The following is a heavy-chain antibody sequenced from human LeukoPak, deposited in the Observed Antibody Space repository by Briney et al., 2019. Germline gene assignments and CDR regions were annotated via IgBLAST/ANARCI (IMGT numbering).Heavy chain of an antibody. CDR2: ISYDGSNK. D-gene: IGHD6-19*01. V-gene: IGHV3-30-3*01. J-gene: IGHJ4*02. CDR1: GFTFSSYA. CDR3: ARGAYSSGWAYFDH. Sequence: RSLRLSCAASGFTFSSYAMHWVRPAPGKGLEWVAVISYDGSNKYYADSVKGRFTISRDNAKNSPYLHMDSLRAEDTAVYYCARGAYSSGWAYFDHWGQGTLVTVSS.